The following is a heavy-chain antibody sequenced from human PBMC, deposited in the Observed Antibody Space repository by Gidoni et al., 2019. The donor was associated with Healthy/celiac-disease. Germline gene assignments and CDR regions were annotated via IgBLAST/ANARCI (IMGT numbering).Heavy chain of an antibody. D-gene: IGHD3-10*01. J-gene: IGHJ5*02. CDR3: ARHYYGSGSFNWFDP. CDR1: RYSFTSYW. CDR2: IDPSDSYT. V-gene: IGHV5-10-1*01. Sequence: EVQLVQSGAEVQKPGESLRISGKGSRYSFTSYWISWVRQMPGKGLEWLGRIDPSDSYTNYRPSFQGHVTISADKSISTAYLQWSSLKASDTAMYYCARHYYGSGSFNWFDPWGQGTLVTVSS.